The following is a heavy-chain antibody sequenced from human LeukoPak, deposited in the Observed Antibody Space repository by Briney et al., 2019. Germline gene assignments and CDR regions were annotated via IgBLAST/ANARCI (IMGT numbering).Heavy chain of an antibody. CDR3: GRHAYGGSPPLS. D-gene: IGHD3-10*01. V-gene: IGHV3-53*01. CDR2: IYVSGTT. J-gene: IGHJ4*02. CDR1: GFTVRDGY. Sequence: GGSLRLSCAASGFTVRDGYMSWVRQVPGKRLEWLAFIYVSGTTFYAASVKGRFTISRDNAKNTVYLQMNNLRAEDTALYYCGRHAYGGSPPLSWGQGALVTVSS.